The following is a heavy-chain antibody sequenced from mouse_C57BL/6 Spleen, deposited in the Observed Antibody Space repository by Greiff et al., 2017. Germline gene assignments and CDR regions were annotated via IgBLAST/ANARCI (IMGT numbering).Heavy chain of an antibody. V-gene: IGHV1-50*01. CDR1: GYTFTSYW. D-gene: IGHD2-1*01. CDR2: IDPSDSYT. J-gene: IGHJ2*01. CDR3: ARNGNYFDY. Sequence: VQLQQPGAELVKPGASVKLSCKASGYTFTSYWMQWVKQRPGQGLEWIGEIDPSDSYTNYNQKFKGKATLTVDTSSRTAYMQLSSLTSEDSAVYYCARNGNYFDYWGQGTTLTVSS.